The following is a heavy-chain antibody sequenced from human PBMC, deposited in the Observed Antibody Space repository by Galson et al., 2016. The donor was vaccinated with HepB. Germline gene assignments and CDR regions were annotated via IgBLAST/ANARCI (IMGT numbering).Heavy chain of an antibody. D-gene: IGHD3-16*01. Sequence: SLRLSCAASGFTFKNYWMSWVRQAPGKGLEWVANIKPDGSDANYVDSVRGRFTISRDNAKNSLFLQMNVVRAEDTAVYYCATTRLSDNWGQGTLVTGSS. CDR2: IKPDGSDA. CDR3: ATTRLSDN. J-gene: IGHJ4*02. CDR1: GFTFKNYW. V-gene: IGHV3-7*01.